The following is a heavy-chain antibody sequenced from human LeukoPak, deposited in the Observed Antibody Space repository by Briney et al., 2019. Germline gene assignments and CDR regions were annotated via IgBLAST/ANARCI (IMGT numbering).Heavy chain of an antibody. V-gene: IGHV1-2*02. D-gene: IGHD6-13*01. CDR2: INPSSGVT. J-gene: IGHJ4*02. CDR1: GYTFTGYY. CDR3: APTNSNWYYFDY. Sequence: ASVKVSCKTSGYTFTGYYMHRVRQAPGQGLEWMGWINPSSGVTNYAQKFQGRVTMTRDTSISTAYMELSRLTSDDTAVYYCAPTNSNWYYFDYWGQGTLVTVSS.